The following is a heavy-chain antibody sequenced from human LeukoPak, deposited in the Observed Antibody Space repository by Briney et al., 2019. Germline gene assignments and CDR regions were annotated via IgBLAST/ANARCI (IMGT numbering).Heavy chain of an antibody. D-gene: IGHD1-26*01. CDR3: ARSLHYYYYYMDV. Sequence: VKVSCMASVGTFCIYAISWVRPAPGQGVGWMGGIIPIFGTANYAQKFQGRVTITTDESTSTAYMELSSLRTEDTAVDYCARSLHYYYYYMDVWGKGTTVTVSS. CDR2: IIPIFGTA. J-gene: IGHJ6*03. CDR1: VGTFCIYA. V-gene: IGHV1-69*13.